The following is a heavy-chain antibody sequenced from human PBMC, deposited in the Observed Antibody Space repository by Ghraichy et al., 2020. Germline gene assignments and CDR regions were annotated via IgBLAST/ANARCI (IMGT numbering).Heavy chain of an antibody. Sequence: GESLNISCAASGFTFSSYSMNWVRQAPGKGLEWVSSISSSSSYIYYADSVKGRFTISRDNAKNSLYLQMNSLRAEDTAVYYCARAVHFMGDYDSVDYYYYGMDVWGQGTTVTVSS. CDR3: ARAVHFMGDYDSVDYYYYGMDV. J-gene: IGHJ6*02. V-gene: IGHV3-21*01. CDR1: GFTFSSYS. CDR2: ISSSSSYI. D-gene: IGHD3-22*01.